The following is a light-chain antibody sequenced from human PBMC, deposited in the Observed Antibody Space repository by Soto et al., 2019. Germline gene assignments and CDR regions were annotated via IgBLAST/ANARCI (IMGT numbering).Light chain of an antibody. CDR2: GAS. V-gene: IGKV3-15*01. CDR1: QSVSRD. J-gene: IGKJ1*01. Sequence: IVMTQSPATLSVSPGERATLSWRASQSVSRDLAWYQHKPGQAPRLLIYGASPRATGIPARFSGRGSGTEFTLTISSLKSVDFAVYYCQQYDNWTQTFGQGTKVDI. CDR3: QQYDNWTQT.